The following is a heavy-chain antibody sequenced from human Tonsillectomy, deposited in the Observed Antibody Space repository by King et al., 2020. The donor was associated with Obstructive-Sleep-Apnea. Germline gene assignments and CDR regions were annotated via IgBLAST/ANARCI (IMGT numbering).Heavy chain of an antibody. CDR2: FKGDGSST. Sequence: EVQLVESGGGLVQPGGSLRLSCEVSGITFDNYWMHWVRQAPGKGLVWVSRFKGDGSSTAYADSVKGRFTISRDNAKKTFYLQMNSLRAEDTGVYYCARDTPTTGYSNYADYWGQGTLVTVSS. CDR3: ARDTPTTGYSNYADY. CDR1: GITFDNYW. D-gene: IGHD4-11*01. J-gene: IGHJ4*02. V-gene: IGHV3-74*03.